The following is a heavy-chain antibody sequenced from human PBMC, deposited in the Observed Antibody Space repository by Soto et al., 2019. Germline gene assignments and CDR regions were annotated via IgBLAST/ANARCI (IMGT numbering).Heavy chain of an antibody. J-gene: IGHJ4*01. V-gene: IGHV1-18*01. CDR2: ISAYNGNT. D-gene: IGHD3-22*01. Sequence: ASVKVSCKASGYTFTSYGISWVRQAPGQGLEWMGWISAYNGNTNYAQKLQGRVTMTTDTSTSTAYMELRSLRSDDTAVYYCARDHQGLNYDDSSGYQYYFDYWG. CDR3: ARDHQGLNYDDSSGYQYYFDY. CDR1: GYTFTSYG.